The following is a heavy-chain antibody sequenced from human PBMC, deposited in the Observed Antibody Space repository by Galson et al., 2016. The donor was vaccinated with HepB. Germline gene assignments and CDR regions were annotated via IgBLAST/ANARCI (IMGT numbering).Heavy chain of an antibody. J-gene: IGHJ4*02. D-gene: IGHD3-9*01. Sequence: LRLSCAASGFTFSSYNMNWVRQAPGKGLEWVSNIRVSSSTMSYADSVKGRFTVSRDNARNSLYLQMNSLRDEDTAVYYCARDLDWAFDYWGQGILVTVSS. CDR3: ARDLDWAFDY. V-gene: IGHV3-48*02. CDR1: GFTFSSYN. CDR2: IRVSSSTM.